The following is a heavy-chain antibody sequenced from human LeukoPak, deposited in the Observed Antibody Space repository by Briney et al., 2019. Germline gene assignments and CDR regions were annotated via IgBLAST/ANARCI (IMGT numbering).Heavy chain of an antibody. V-gene: IGHV1-18*01. CDR1: RYIFPNYG. CDR3: ARDLYSSGWFGY. CDR2: ISTQNGNT. J-gene: IGHJ4*02. D-gene: IGHD6-19*01. Sequence: SVTVSCPASRYIFPNYGISWVRPAPGQGVEWMEWISTQNGNTKYVQKFQGRVTMTTDTSTNTAYMELRSLRSDDTALYYCARDLYSSGWFGYWGQGTLVTVSS.